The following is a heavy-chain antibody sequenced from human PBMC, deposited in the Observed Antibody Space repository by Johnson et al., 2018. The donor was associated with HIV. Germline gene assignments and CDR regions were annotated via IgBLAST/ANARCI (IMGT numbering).Heavy chain of an antibody. J-gene: IGHJ3*02. CDR2: IYSGGST. V-gene: IGHV3-66*02. D-gene: IGHD6-6*01. CDR1: GFTVSSNY. CDR3: ARVSSSSSFDAFDI. Sequence: VQLVESGGGLVQPGGSLRLSCAASGFTVSSNYMSWVRQAPGKGLEWVSVIYSGGSTYSADSVQGRFTISRDNSKNTLYLQMNSLRAEDTAVYYCARVSSSSSFDAFDIWGQGTMVTVSS.